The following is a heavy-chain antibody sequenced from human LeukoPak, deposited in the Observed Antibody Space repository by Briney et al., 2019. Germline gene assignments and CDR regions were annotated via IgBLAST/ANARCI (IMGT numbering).Heavy chain of an antibody. V-gene: IGHV3-7*01. CDR1: AFIFSGHW. CDR3: ARVGSPIAAAGTVY. CDR2: IKEDGSER. Sequence: GGSLRLSCEASAFIFSGHWLNWVRQTPGKGLEWVASIKEDGSERQYVDSVKGRFTISRDNAKSSLYLQMNSLRAEDTAVYYCARVGSPIAAAGTVYWGQGTLVTVSS. J-gene: IGHJ4*02. D-gene: IGHD6-13*01.